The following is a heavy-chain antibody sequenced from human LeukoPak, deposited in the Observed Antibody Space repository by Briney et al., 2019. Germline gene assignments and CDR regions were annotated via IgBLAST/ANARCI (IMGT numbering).Heavy chain of an antibody. Sequence: SETLSLTCTVSGGSISSGSYYWSWIRQPAGKGLEWLGRIYISGSTNYNPSLKSRVTISVDTSKNQFSLKVRSVTAADTDVYFCASAPSEGGTDDACDMWGQGRMVTVSS. V-gene: IGHV4-61*02. CDR2: IYISGST. D-gene: IGHD3-16*01. CDR3: ASAPSEGGTDDACDM. CDR1: GGSISSGSYY. J-gene: IGHJ3*02.